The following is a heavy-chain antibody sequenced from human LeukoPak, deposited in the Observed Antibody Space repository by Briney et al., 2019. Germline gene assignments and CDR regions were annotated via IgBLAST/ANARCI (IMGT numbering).Heavy chain of an antibody. CDR2: ISSSGSYI. J-gene: IGHJ4*02. CDR1: GFSFSSYT. V-gene: IGHV3-21*01. CDR3: ARDKIQWLRYSYFDY. Sequence: PGGSLRLSCAASGFSFSSYTMNWVRQTPGKGLEWVSSISSSGSYITYARSVSGRFTISRDNARASLFLQMNSLGVEDTAVYYCARDKIQWLRYSYFDYWGQGVLVTVSS. D-gene: IGHD5-12*01.